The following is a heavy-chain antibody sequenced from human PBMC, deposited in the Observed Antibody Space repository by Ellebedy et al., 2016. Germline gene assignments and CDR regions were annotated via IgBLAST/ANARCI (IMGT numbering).Heavy chain of an antibody. D-gene: IGHD3-22*01. CDR3: AKDALSSGYYWGDY. CDR1: GFTFSSYS. Sequence: GESLKISXAASGFTFSSYSMNWVRQAPGKGLEWVAVISYDGSNKYYADSVKGRFTISRDNSKNTLYLQMNSLRAEDTAVYYCAKDALSSGYYWGDYWGQGTLVTVSS. CDR2: ISYDGSNK. V-gene: IGHV3-30*18. J-gene: IGHJ4*02.